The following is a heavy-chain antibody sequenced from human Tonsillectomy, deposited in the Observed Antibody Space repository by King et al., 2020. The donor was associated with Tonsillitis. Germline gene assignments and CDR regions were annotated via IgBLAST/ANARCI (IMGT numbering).Heavy chain of an antibody. V-gene: IGHV5-10-1*03. J-gene: IGHJ4*02. D-gene: IGHD5-12*01. Sequence: VQLVESGAEVKKPGESLRISCKGSGYSFTSYWISWVRQMPGKGLEWMGMIDPSDSYTNYSPSFQGHVTISVDKSISTAYLQWSGLKASDTAMDYCARHSVQWLPYFDYWGQGTLVTVSS. CDR2: IDPSDSYT. CDR1: GYSFTSYW. CDR3: ARHSVQWLPYFDY.